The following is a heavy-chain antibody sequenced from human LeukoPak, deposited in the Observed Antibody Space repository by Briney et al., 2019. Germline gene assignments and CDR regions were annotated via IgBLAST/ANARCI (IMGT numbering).Heavy chain of an antibody. CDR3: AKAKGRYYFDY. V-gene: IGHV3-23*01. CDR2: ISGSGGST. J-gene: IGHJ4*02. Sequence: PWGSLRRSCAASRFTFSSHWMHCLRQAPGQELKWLSAISGSGGSTYYADSVKGRFTISRDNSKNTLYLQMNSLRAEDTAVYYCAKAKGRYYFDYWGQGTLVTVSS. CDR1: RFTFSSHW. D-gene: IGHD3-10*01.